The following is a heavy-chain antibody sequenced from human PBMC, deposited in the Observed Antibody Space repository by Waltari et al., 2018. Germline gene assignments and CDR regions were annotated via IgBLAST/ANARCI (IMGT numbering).Heavy chain of an antibody. CDR1: GFTYSMYW. Sequence: EVQLVESGGGLVQPGGSLRLSCAASGFTYSMYWMHWVRQAPGKGLVWVSRSNSEWSSTSYADSVKGRFTISKDNAKNTVYLQMNSLRAEDTAIYYCARGARRTTVTTGWWYFDLWGRGTLVTVSS. CDR3: ARGARRTTVTTGWWYFDL. J-gene: IGHJ2*01. V-gene: IGHV3-74*01. CDR2: SNSEWSST. D-gene: IGHD4-17*01.